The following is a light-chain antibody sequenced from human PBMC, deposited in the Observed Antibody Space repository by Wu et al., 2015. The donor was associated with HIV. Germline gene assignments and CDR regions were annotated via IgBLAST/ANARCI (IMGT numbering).Light chain of an antibody. J-gene: IGKJ1*01. CDR3: QQYGTSPAT. V-gene: IGKV3-20*01. CDR2: GAS. Sequence: ENVLTQSPGALSLSVGERATLSCRASQTIGNNYLAWYQQKPGQAPRLVIYGASTRATGIPDRFSGSGSGTDFTLTIHSLAPEDFAVYLCQQYGTSPATFGQGTKVELK. CDR1: QTIGNNY.